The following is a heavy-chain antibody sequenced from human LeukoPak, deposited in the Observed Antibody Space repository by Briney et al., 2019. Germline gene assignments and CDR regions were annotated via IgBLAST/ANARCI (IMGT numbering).Heavy chain of an antibody. D-gene: IGHD3-22*01. CDR3: ALAPYDSSGYFDY. V-gene: IGHV4-59*01. Sequence: PSETLSLTCTVSGGSTSSYYWSWIRQPPGKGLEWIGYIYYSGSTNYNPSLKSRVTISVDTSKNQFSLKLSSVTAADTAVYYCALAPYDSSGYFDYWGQGTLVTVSS. J-gene: IGHJ4*02. CDR1: GGSTSSYY. CDR2: IYYSGST.